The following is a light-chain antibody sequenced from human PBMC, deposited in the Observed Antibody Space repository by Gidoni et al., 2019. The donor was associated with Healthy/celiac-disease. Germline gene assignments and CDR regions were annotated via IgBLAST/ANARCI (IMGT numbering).Light chain of an antibody. CDR3: MQALQTPLT. CDR1: QSLLHSNGYNY. Sequence: DIVMTQSPLSLPVTPGEPASISCRSSQSLLHSNGYNYLDWYLQKPGQSPQLLIYSGSNRASGVPDRFSGSGSGTDFTLKISRLEAEDVGVYYCMQALQTPLTFGGGTKVEIK. V-gene: IGKV2-28*01. J-gene: IGKJ4*01. CDR2: SGS.